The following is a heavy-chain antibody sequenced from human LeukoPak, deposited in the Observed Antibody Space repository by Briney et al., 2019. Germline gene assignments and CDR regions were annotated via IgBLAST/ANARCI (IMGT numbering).Heavy chain of an antibody. Sequence: SETLSLTCTVSGGSISSYYWSWIRQPPGKGLEWIGYIYYSGSTNYNPSLKSRVTISVDTSKNQFSLKLSSVTAADTAVYYCARDRGEPAAGHYYYYSMDVWGQGTTVTVSS. D-gene: IGHD6-13*01. CDR1: GGSISSYY. CDR3: ARDRGEPAAGHYYYYSMDV. J-gene: IGHJ6*02. V-gene: IGHV4-59*01. CDR2: IYYSGST.